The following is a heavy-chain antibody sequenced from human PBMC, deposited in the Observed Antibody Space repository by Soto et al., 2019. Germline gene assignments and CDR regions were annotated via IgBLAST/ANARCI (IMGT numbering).Heavy chain of an antibody. V-gene: IGHV4-4*07. Sequence: PSETLSLTCTVSGASISSYFWTWIRQPAGKALDWIGRISTSGTTNHNPSLKSRVTMSVDTSKNHFSLNLSSVTAADTAVYYCAREAGPDRWFDPWAREPWSPSPQ. J-gene: IGHJ5*02. CDR3: AREAGPDRWFDP. CDR1: GASISSYF. CDR2: ISTSGTT. D-gene: IGHD6-19*01.